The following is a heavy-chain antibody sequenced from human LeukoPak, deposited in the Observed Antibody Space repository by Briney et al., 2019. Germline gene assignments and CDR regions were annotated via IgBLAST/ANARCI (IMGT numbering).Heavy chain of an antibody. V-gene: IGHV4-59*01. Sequence: SETLSLTCTVSGGSISSYYWSWIRQPPGKGLEWIGYIYYTGSTNYNPSLKSRVTMSVDTSKNQFSLNLKSVTPEDTAVYYCARNLIPEQLVMNFWGQGTLVTVSS. CDR3: ARNLIPEQLVMNF. CDR2: IYYTGST. CDR1: GGSISSYY. D-gene: IGHD6-13*01. J-gene: IGHJ4*02.